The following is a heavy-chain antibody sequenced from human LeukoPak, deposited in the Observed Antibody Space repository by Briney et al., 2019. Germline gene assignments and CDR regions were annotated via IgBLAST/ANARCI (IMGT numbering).Heavy chain of an antibody. V-gene: IGHV1-18*01. Sequence: ASVKVSCKASGYTFTSFGITWMRQAPGQGLEWMGWISAYKGNTNYAQKLQGRVTVTTDTSTSTAYMELRSLRSDDTAVYYCARDLAGATTGSIPLFDYWGQGTLVTVSS. D-gene: IGHD1-1*01. CDR2: ISAYKGNT. J-gene: IGHJ4*02. CDR3: ARDLAGATTGSIPLFDY. CDR1: GYTFTSFG.